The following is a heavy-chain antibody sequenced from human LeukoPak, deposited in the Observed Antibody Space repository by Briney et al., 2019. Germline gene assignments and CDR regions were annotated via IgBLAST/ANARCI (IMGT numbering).Heavy chain of an antibody. V-gene: IGHV4-39*01. Sequence: SETLSLTCTVSGGSISSSSYYWGWIRQPPGKGLEWIGSIYYSGSTYYNPSLKSRVTISVDTSKNQFSLKLSSVTAADTAVYYCAGRPQTSIFDYWGQGTLVTVSS. CDR2: IYYSGST. CDR3: AGRPQTSIFDY. CDR1: GGSISSSSYY. D-gene: IGHD2-2*02. J-gene: IGHJ4*02.